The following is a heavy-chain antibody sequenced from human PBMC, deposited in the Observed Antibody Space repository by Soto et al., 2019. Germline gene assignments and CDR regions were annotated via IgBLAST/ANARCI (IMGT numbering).Heavy chain of an antibody. V-gene: IGHV4-34*01. J-gene: IGHJ5*02. CDR2: INHSGST. CDR3: AREDQNWFDP. Sequence: SETLSLTCAVYGGSFSGYYWSWIRQPPGKGLEWIGEINHSGSTNYNPSLKSRVTISVDTSKNQFSLKLSSVTAADTAVYYCAREDQNWFDPWGQGTLVTAPQ. CDR1: GGSFSGYY.